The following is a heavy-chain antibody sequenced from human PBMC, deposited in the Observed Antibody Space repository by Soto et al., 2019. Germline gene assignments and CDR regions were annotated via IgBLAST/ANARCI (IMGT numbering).Heavy chain of an antibody. CDR1: GGTFSSYT. CDR3: ARDWYGDCSSTSCDSMFDY. D-gene: IGHD2-2*01. J-gene: IGHJ4*02. V-gene: IGHV1-69*08. Sequence: QVQLVQSGAEVKKPGSSVKVSCKASGGTFSSYTISWVRQAPGQGLEWMGRIIPILGIANYAQKFQGRVTITADKSTSTAYMELSSLRSEDTAVYYCARDWYGDCSSTSCDSMFDYWGQGTLVTVSS. CDR2: IIPILGIA.